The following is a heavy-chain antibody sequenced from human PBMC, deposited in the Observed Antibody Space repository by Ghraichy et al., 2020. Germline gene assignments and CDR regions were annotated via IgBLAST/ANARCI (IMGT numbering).Heavy chain of an antibody. Sequence: SETLSLTCTVSGGSINNYYWSWIRQPPGKGLEWIGFIYYSGGANYNPSLKSRATISVDASMTQFSLRLSSVTAVDTAVYYCARDRAVFGPGGMDVWGQGTTATVSS. CDR2: IYYSGGA. D-gene: IGHD3-3*01. CDR1: GGSINNYY. J-gene: IGHJ6*02. CDR3: ARDRAVFGPGGMDV. V-gene: IGHV4-59*01.